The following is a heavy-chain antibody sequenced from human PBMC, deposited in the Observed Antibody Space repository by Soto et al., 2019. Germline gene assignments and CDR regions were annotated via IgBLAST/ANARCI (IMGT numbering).Heavy chain of an antibody. J-gene: IGHJ4*02. D-gene: IGHD4-4*01. V-gene: IGHV3-9*01. CDR2: ISWNSGSI. CDR1: GFTFADYA. Sequence: EVQLVESGGGLVQPGRSLRLSCAASGFTFADYAMHWVRQAPGKGLEWVSGISWNSGSIGYADSVKGRFTISRDNAKNSLYLQMNSLRAEDTALYYCAKINDYSNYGGIDYWGQGTLVTVSS. CDR3: AKINDYSNYGGIDY.